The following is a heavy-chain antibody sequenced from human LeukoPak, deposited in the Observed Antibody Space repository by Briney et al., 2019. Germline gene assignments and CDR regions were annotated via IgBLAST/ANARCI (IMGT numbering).Heavy chain of an antibody. Sequence: GGSLRLSCEASGFTFSAYAMTWVRQAPGKGLEWVSSIGSDNKPHYSESVKGRFAISRDNSKNTLYLQMNSLRAEDTAVYYCARGTGLYSGSYSNLDYWGQGTLVTVSS. V-gene: IGHV3-23*05. CDR2: IGSDNKP. J-gene: IGHJ4*02. CDR1: GFTFSAYA. CDR3: ARGTGLYSGSYSNLDY. D-gene: IGHD1-26*01.